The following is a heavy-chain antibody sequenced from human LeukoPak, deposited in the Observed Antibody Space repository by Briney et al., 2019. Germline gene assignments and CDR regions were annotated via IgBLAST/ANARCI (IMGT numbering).Heavy chain of an antibody. V-gene: IGHV1-24*01. Sequence: ASVKVSCKVSGYTLTELSMHWVRQAPGKGLEWMGGFDPEDGETIYAQKFQGRVTMTEDTSTDTAYMELSSLRSEDTAVYYCATVWGYYDFWSGSDWFDPWGQGTLVTVSP. CDR3: ATVWGYYDFWSGSDWFDP. CDR1: GYTLTELS. D-gene: IGHD3-3*01. CDR2: FDPEDGET. J-gene: IGHJ5*02.